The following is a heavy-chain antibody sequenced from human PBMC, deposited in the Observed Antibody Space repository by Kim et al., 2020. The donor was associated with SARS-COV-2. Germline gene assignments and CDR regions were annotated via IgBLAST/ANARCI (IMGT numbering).Heavy chain of an antibody. V-gene: IGHV3-23*01. CDR3: ANRMMRGY. Sequence: GGSTYYADSVKGRFTISRDNSKNTLYLQMNSLRAEDTAVYYCANRMMRGYWGQGTLVTVSS. D-gene: IGHD3-16*01. J-gene: IGHJ4*02. CDR2: GGST.